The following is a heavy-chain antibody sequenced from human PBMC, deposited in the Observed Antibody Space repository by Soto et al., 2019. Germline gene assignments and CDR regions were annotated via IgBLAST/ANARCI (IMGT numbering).Heavy chain of an antibody. V-gene: IGHV4-31*03. CDR2: IYYSGST. CDR1: GGSISSGGYY. Sequence: SETLSLTCTVSGGSISSGGYYWSWIRQHPGKGLEWIGYIYYSGSTYYNPSLKSRVTISVDTSKNQFSLKLSSVTAADTAVYYCAREIGYCSGGSCLKNWFDPWGQGTLVTVSS. J-gene: IGHJ5*02. D-gene: IGHD2-15*01. CDR3: AREIGYCSGGSCLKNWFDP.